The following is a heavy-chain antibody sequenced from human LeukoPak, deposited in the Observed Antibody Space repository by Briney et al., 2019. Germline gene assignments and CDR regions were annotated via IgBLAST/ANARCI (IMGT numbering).Heavy chain of an antibody. D-gene: IGHD3-10*01. CDR3: ARSITEGITMLFGPGEVYFDY. CDR1: GGSISSGGYS. Sequence: KPSETLSLTCTVSGGSISSGGYSWSWIRQPPGKGLEWIGYIYHSGSTYYNPSLKSRVTISVDRSKNQFSLKLSSVTAADTAVYYCARSITEGITMLFGPGEVYFDYWGQGTLVTVSS. J-gene: IGHJ4*02. CDR2: IYHSGST. V-gene: IGHV4-30-2*01.